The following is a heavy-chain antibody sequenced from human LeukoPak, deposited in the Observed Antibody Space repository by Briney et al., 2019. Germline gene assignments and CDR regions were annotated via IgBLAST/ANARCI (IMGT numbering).Heavy chain of an antibody. V-gene: IGHV3-21*01. CDR1: GFTFSSYS. CDR2: ISSCSSYI. Sequence: GGSLSLSCAASGFTFSSYSMNWVRQAPGKGLEWVSSISSCSSYIYYADSVKGRFTISRDNAKNSLYLQMNSLRAEDTAVYYCARGDIGYSSDFDYWGQGTLVTVSS. CDR3: ARGDIGYSSDFDY. J-gene: IGHJ4*02. D-gene: IGHD6-25*01.